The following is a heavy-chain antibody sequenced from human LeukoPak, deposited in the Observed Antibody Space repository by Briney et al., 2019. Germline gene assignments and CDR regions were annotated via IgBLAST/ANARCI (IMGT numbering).Heavy chain of an antibody. D-gene: IGHD3-10*01. V-gene: IGHV4-39*01. Sequence: SETLSLTCTVSGGSISNYYWGWIRQPPGKGLEWIGSIYDSGSTYYNPSLKSRVTMSVDTSKNQFSLKLNSVTAADTAVYYCARHYGPWGQGTLVTVSS. CDR2: IYDSGST. J-gene: IGHJ5*02. CDR1: GGSISNYY. CDR3: ARHYGP.